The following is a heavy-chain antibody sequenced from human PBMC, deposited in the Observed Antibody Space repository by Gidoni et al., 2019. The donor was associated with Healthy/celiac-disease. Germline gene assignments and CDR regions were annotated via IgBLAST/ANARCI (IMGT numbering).Heavy chain of an antibody. Sequence: QVQLVQSGAAVKKPAASVKVSCKASGYTFTSYGSSWVRQAPGQGLEWMGWISAYNGNTNSAQKLQGRVTMTTDTSTSTAYMELRSLRSDDTAVYCCARVASGSYRGWFDPWGQGTLVTVSS. CDR1: GYTFTSYG. V-gene: IGHV1-18*01. CDR3: ARVASGSYRGWFDP. CDR2: ISAYNGNT. D-gene: IGHD1-26*01. J-gene: IGHJ5*02.